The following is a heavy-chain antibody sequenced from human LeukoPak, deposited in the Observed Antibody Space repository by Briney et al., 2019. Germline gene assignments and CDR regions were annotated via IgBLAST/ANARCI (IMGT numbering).Heavy chain of an antibody. V-gene: IGHV4-34*01. J-gene: IGHJ3*02. D-gene: IGHD3-10*01. CDR2: INHSGST. CDR1: GGSFSGYY. CDR3: AKSNGYGLVDI. Sequence: SETLSLTCAVYGGSFSGYYWSWIRQPPGKGLEWIGEINHSGSTNYNPSLKSRVAISVDTSKNQFSLKLNSVTAADTAVYYCAKSNGYGLVDIWGQGTMVTVSS.